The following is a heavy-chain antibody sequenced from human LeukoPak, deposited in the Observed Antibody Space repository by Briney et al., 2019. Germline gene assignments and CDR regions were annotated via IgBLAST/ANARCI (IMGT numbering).Heavy chain of an antibody. CDR1: GYTFTGYY. CDR3: ARVESYYGSGSYDY. V-gene: IGHV1-2*02. CDR2: INPNSGGT. Sequence: ASVKVSCKASGYTFTGYYMHWVRQAPGQGLEWTGWINPNSGGTNYAQKFQGRVTMTRDTSISTAYMELSRLRSDDTAVYYCARVESYYGSGSYDYWGQGTLVTVSS. J-gene: IGHJ4*02. D-gene: IGHD3-10*01.